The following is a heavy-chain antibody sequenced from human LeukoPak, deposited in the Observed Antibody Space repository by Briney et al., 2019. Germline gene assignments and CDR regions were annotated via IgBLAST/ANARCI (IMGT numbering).Heavy chain of an antibody. Sequence: GGSLRLSCAASGFTFSSYAMSWVRQAPGKGLEWVAVISYDGSNKYYADSVKGRFTISRDNSKNTLYLQMNSLRAEDTAVYYCAREETVRITMIVVVITTPLGMDVWGQGTTVTVSS. CDR1: GFTFSSYA. CDR2: ISYDGSNK. D-gene: IGHD3-22*01. CDR3: AREETVRITMIVVVITTPLGMDV. J-gene: IGHJ6*02. V-gene: IGHV3-30-3*01.